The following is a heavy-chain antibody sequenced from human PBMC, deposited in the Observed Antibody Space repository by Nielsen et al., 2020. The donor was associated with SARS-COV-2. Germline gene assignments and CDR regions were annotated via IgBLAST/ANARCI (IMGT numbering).Heavy chain of an antibody. Sequence: GGSLRLSCAASGFTFSSYAMSWVRQAPGKGLEWVSAISGSGGSTYYADSVKGRFTISRDNSKNTLYLQMNSLRAEDTAVYYCARGIVGATIPRAGLDYWGQGTLVTVSS. D-gene: IGHD1-26*01. CDR1: GFTFSSYA. CDR2: ISGSGGST. V-gene: IGHV3-23*01. CDR3: ARGIVGATIPRAGLDY. J-gene: IGHJ4*02.